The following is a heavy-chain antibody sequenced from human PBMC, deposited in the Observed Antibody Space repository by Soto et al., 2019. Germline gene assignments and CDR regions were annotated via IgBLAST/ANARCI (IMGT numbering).Heavy chain of an antibody. V-gene: IGHV1-8*01. D-gene: IGHD5-12*01. Sequence: QVQLVQSGAEVKKPGASVKVSCKASGYTFTSYDINWVRQATGQGLEWMGWMNPNSGNTGYAQKFQGRVTMTRNTSISTAYMELSSLRSEDTAVYYCVDNSGYDYYYYGMDVWGQGTTVTVSS. CDR3: VDNSGYDYYYYGMDV. J-gene: IGHJ6*02. CDR2: MNPNSGNT. CDR1: GYTFTSYD.